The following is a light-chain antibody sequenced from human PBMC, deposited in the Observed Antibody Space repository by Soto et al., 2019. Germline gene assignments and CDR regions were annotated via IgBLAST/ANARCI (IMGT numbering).Light chain of an antibody. CDR2: GAS. V-gene: IGKV3-15*01. CDR1: QSVSSS. CDR3: QQYNNWPRT. Sequence: EIVMTQSPATLSVSPGERATLSCRASQSVSSSLAWYQQKPGQAPRLLIYGASTRATGIPARFSGSGSGTEFTLTISSLQSEDFAVYYCQQYNNWPRTFGQGTKVKIK. J-gene: IGKJ1*01.